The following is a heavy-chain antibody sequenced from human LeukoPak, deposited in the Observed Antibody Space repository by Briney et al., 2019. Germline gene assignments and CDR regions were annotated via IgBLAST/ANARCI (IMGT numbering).Heavy chain of an antibody. J-gene: IGHJ4*02. Sequence: SETLSLTCTVSGGSISSYYWSWIRQPPGKGLEWIGYIYYSGSTNYNPSLKSRVTISVDTSKNQFSLKLSSVTAADTAVYYCARITTKNYFDYWGQGTLVTVSS. CDR2: IYYSGST. V-gene: IGHV4-59*12. CDR1: GGSISSYY. D-gene: IGHD3-22*01. CDR3: ARITTKNYFDY.